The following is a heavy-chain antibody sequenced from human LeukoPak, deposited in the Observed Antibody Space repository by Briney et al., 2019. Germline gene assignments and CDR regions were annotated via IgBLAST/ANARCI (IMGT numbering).Heavy chain of an antibody. J-gene: IGHJ4*02. Sequence: SETLSLTCAVSGYSISSGYYWGWIRQPPGKALEWIGSIYHSGSTYYIPSLKSRVTISVDTSKNQFSLKLSSVTAADTAVYYCAMEEAVAGSKGYWGQGTLVTVSS. CDR2: IYHSGST. CDR1: GYSISSGYY. V-gene: IGHV4-38-2*01. D-gene: IGHD6-19*01. CDR3: AMEEAVAGSKGY.